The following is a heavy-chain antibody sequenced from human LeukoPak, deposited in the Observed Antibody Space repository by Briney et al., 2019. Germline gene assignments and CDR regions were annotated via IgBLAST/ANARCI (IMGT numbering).Heavy chain of an antibody. V-gene: IGHV4-59*01. J-gene: IGHJ4*02. CDR1: GGSLSIFY. Sequence: PSGTLSLTYTVSGGSLSIFYWSWLPQPPGKSLEWFGYIFYSGRALYTLSLKSRVTICVDTPKHQFSLKLRSVTPGHAAVYYCARAPGIAAAGTHFDFWGQGTLVTVSS. CDR3: ARAPGIAAAGTHFDF. D-gene: IGHD6-13*01. CDR2: IFYSGRA.